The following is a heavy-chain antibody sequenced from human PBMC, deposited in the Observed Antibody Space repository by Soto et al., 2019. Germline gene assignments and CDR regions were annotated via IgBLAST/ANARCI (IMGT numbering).Heavy chain of an antibody. CDR3: AKDLYYGSGSYYIRPNFDY. V-gene: IGHV3-23*01. Sequence: GGSLRLSCAASGFTFSSYAMSWVRQAPGKGLEWVSAISGSGGSTYYADSVKGRFTISRDNSKNTLYLQMNSLRAEDTAVYYCAKDLYYGSGSYYIRPNFDYWGQGTLVTVSS. D-gene: IGHD3-10*01. CDR2: ISGSGGST. CDR1: GFTFSSYA. J-gene: IGHJ4*02.